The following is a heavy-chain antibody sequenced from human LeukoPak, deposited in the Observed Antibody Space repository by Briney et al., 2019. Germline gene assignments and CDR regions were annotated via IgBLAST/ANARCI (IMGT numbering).Heavy chain of an antibody. CDR3: AKDLVTVAGNPYYFDY. J-gene: IGHJ4*02. V-gene: IGHV3-30*02. Sequence: GGSLRLSCAASGFTFTNYGMHWVRQAPGKGPELVAFIRYDGTNKYYADSVKGRFTISRDNSKNTLYLQMNSLRAEDTALYYCAKDLVTVAGNPYYFDYWGQGTLVTVSS. CDR1: GFTFTNYG. CDR2: IRYDGTNK. D-gene: IGHD6-19*01.